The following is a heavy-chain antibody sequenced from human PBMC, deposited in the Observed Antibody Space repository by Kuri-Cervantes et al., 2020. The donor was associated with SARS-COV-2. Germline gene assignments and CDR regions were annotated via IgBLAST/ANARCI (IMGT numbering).Heavy chain of an antibody. D-gene: IGHD3-16*01. CDR3: AREMITFGGGALFAFDI. CDR2: INPNSGGT. Sequence: GGSLRLSCAASAFPFSTYSMHWVRQAPGQGLEWMGWINPNSGGTNYAQKFQGRVTMTRDTSISTAYMELSRLRSDDTAVYYCAREMITFGGGALFAFDIWGQGTMVTVSS. V-gene: IGHV1-2*02. CDR1: AFPFSTYS. J-gene: IGHJ3*02.